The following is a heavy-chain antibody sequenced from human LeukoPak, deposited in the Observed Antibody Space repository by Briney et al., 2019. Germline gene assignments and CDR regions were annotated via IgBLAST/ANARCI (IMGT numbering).Heavy chain of an antibody. V-gene: IGHV4-59*11. D-gene: IGHD6-19*01. CDR2: IHHSGST. CDR3: ATFVGSGLGGHWLVCDY. J-gene: IGHJ4*02. CDR1: GRSISSQY. Sequence: KSSETLSLTCSVSGRSISSQYWSWIRHPPGEGLEWLGYIHHSGSTNYKPSLKTRVPISIEMSKNQFSLSLTSVTAADTTFFYCATFVGSGLGGHWLVCDYWGQGTLVTVSS.